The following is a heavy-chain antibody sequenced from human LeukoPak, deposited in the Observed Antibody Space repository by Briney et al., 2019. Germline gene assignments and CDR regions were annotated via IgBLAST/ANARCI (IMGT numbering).Heavy chain of an antibody. CDR3: ARVLLWCGHAPEGFDY. CDR1: GFTFSDYY. CDR2: ISSSGSTI. V-gene: IGHV3-11*01. J-gene: IGHJ4*02. Sequence: GGSLRLSCAASGFTFSDYYMSWIRQAPGKGLEWVSYISSSGSTIYYADSVEGRFTISRDNAKNSLYLQMNSLRAGDTALYYCARVLLWCGHAPEGFDYWGQGTLVTVSS. D-gene: IGHD3-10*01.